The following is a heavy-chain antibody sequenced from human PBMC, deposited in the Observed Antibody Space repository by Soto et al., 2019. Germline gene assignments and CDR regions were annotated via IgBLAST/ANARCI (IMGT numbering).Heavy chain of an antibody. Sequence: SETLSLTCTVSGGSISSSSYYWGWIRQPPGKGLEWIGSIYYSGSTYYNPSLKSRVTISVDTSKNQFSLKLSSVTAADTAVYYCAMHDAQESNYVDYWGQGTLVTVSS. D-gene: IGHD1-1*01. V-gene: IGHV4-39*01. CDR1: GGSISSSSYY. CDR3: AMHDAQESNYVDY. J-gene: IGHJ4*02. CDR2: IYYSGST.